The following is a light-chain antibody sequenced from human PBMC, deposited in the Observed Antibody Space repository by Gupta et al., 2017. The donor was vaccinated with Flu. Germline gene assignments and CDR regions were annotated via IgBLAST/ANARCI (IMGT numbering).Light chain of an antibody. CDR2: STT. Sequence: VTTSCSGSRANTGSNHVNWFQQNPGTSPHLVIYSTTKRHSGVPDRFSGSKSGTSAALAMSGLQAEDEADYFCAARDDSGDGAVFGGGTKLTVL. CDR3: AARDDSGDGAV. V-gene: IGLV1-44*01. J-gene: IGLJ3*02. CDR1: RANTGSNH.